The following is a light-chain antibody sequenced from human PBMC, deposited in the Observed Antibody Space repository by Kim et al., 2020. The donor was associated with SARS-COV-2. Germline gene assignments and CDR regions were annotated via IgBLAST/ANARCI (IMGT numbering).Light chain of an antibody. V-gene: IGLV1-40*01. Sequence: QRVHLSCPGSSSNIGAGYDVHWYQHLPGTAPKLLIYGNSNRPSGVPDRFSGSKSGTSASLAITGLQAEDESDYYCQSYDSGLSAWVFGGGTQLTV. CDR1: SSNIGAGYD. J-gene: IGLJ3*02. CDR3: QSYDSGLSAWV. CDR2: GNS.